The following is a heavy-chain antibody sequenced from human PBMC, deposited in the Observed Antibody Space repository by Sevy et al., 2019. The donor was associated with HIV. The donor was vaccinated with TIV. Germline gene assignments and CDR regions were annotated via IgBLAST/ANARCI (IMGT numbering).Heavy chain of an antibody. D-gene: IGHD2-2*01. V-gene: IGHV3-73*01. CDR2: IRSKANSYAT. Sequence: GGSLRLSCAASGFTFSGSAMHWVRQASGKGLEWVGRIRSKANSYATAYAASVKGRFTISRDDSKNTAYLQMNSLKTEEPAVYYCNVVPAATHWIAVADDAFHIWGQGTMVTVSS. J-gene: IGHJ3*02. CDR3: NVVPAATHWIAVADDAFHI. CDR1: GFTFSGSA.